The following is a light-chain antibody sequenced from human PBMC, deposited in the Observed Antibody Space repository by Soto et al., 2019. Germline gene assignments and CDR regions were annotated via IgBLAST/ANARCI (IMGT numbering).Light chain of an antibody. V-gene: IGKV1-12*01. Sequence: DVQMTQSPSSVVASVGGRVTITCRASQSINKWLAWYQQKPGEAAKLLIYSASNLQSGVPSRFSGSGSGTEFTLTISSLQPDDFATYYCQPYVTSPLTFGGGTQVEIK. J-gene: IGKJ4*01. CDR2: SAS. CDR3: QPYVTSPLT. CDR1: QSINKW.